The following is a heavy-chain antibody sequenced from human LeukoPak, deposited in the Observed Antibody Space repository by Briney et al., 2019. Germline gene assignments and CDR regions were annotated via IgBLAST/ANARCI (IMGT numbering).Heavy chain of an antibody. CDR3: ASSRILWFGEMVGFQH. V-gene: IGHV4-59*08. Sequence: PSETLSLTCTVSGGSISSYYWSWIRQPPGKGLEWIGYIYYSGSTNYNPSLKSRVTISVDTSKNQFSLKLSSVTAADTAVYYCASSRILWFGEMVGFQHWGQGTLVTVSS. J-gene: IGHJ1*01. CDR2: IYYSGST. CDR1: GGSISSYY. D-gene: IGHD3-10*01.